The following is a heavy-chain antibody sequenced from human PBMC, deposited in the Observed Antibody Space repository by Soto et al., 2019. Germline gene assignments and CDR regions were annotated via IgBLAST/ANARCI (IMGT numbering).Heavy chain of an antibody. D-gene: IGHD3-16*01. CDR3: GRDGGGGVMGS. V-gene: IGHV1-18*01. J-gene: IGHJ3*01. Sequence: QVQLVQSGAEVKKPGSSVKVSCKTSGYTFTGYGINWVRQAPGHGLEWMGWISVFNGNTKYGQNIQDRVIMTTDTSTSTAYMELRRLRFDDTAVYFCGRDGGGGVMGSWGQGTMLIVSS. CDR2: ISVFNGNT. CDR1: GYTFTGYG.